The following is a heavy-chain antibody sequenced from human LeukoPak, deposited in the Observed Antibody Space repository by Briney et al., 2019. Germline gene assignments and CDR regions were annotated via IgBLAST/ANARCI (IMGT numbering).Heavy chain of an antibody. V-gene: IGHV1-69*06. D-gene: IGHD6-19*01. J-gene: IGHJ6*02. CDR3: ARGGQQWLSTNYYYYGMDV. CDR2: IIPIFGTA. Sequence: ASVKVSCKASGGTFSSYAISWVRQAPGQGLEWMGGIIPIFGTANYAQKFQGRVTITADTSTSTAYMELSSLRSDDTAVYYCARGGQQWLSTNYYYYGMDVWGQGTTVTVSS. CDR1: GGTFSSYA.